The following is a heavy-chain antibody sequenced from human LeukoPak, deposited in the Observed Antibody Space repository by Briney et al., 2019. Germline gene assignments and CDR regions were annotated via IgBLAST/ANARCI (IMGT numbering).Heavy chain of an antibody. CDR2: FDPEDGET. CDR3: ASGYVGYGHGRTLREYYYYMDV. D-gene: IGHD5-18*01. Sequence: GASVKVSCKVSGYTLTELSMHWVRQAPGKGLEWMGGFDPEDGETIYAQKFQGRVTMTEDTSTDTAYMELSSLRSEDTAVYYCASGYVGYGHGRTLREYYYYMDVWGKGTTVTVSS. CDR1: GYTLTELS. V-gene: IGHV1-24*01. J-gene: IGHJ6*03.